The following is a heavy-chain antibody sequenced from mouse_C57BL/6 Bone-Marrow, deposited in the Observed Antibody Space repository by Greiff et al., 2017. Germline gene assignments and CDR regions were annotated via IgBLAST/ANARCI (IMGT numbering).Heavy chain of an antibody. CDR1: GFTFNTYA. Sequence: EVQVVESGGGLVQPKGSLKLSCAASGFTFNTYAMNWVRQAPGKGLEWVARIRSKSSNYATSYADAVKDIFTISRDDSQSMLYLQMNNLNAEDTDRYDCVRDQGWTTGAMDYWGQGTSVTVSS. J-gene: IGHJ4*01. CDR3: VRDQGWTTGAMDY. D-gene: IGHD4-1*01. V-gene: IGHV10-3*01. CDR2: IRSKSSNYAT.